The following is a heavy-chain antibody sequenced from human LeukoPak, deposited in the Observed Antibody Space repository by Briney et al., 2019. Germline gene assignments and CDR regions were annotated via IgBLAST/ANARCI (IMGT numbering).Heavy chain of an antibody. CDR1: GGSISGTTYY. V-gene: IGHV4-39*01. D-gene: IGHD5-24*01. J-gene: IGHJ4*02. CDR2: LYYGGST. CDR3: ARGGYNYAAAY. Sequence: KPSETLSLTCTVSGGSISGTTYYWGWIRQPPGKGLEWIGCLYYGGSTYYNPSLKSRVTISADTSKNQFSLKLTSVTAADTAAYYCARGGYNYAAAYWGQGTLVTVSS.